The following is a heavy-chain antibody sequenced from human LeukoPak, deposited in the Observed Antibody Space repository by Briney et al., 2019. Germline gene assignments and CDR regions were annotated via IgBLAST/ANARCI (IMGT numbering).Heavy chain of an antibody. CDR1: GFTFDDYA. D-gene: IGHD3-22*01. V-gene: IGHV3-9*01. CDR2: ISWDSGSE. CDR3: AKDRFREYTSGYDY. Sequence: GRSLRLSCAASGFTFDDYAMHWVRQAPGKGLEWVSGISWDSGSEGYADSVQGRFTISRDNAKNSLYLHMNSLRAEDTALYYCAKDRFREYTSGYDYWGQGTLVTVSS. J-gene: IGHJ4*02.